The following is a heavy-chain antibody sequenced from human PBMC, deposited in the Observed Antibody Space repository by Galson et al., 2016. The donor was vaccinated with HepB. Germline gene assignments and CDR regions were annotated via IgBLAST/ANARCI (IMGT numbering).Heavy chain of an antibody. CDR1: GFTFNFYL. CDR3: ARVMVDYHYWSNKPKHYYSGMDV. CDR2: INQDGSEK. J-gene: IGHJ6*02. Sequence: SLRLSCAASGFTFNFYLMSWVRQAPGKGLEWVANINQDGSEKSYMDSVKGRFTISRDNAKSSLYLQMNSLRAEDTAVYYCARVMVDYHYWSNKPKHYYSGMDVWGQGTTVTVSS. D-gene: IGHD3-3*01. V-gene: IGHV3-7*03.